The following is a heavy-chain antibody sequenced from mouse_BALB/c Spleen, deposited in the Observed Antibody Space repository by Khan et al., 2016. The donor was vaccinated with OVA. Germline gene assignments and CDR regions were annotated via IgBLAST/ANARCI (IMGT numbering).Heavy chain of an antibody. CDR2: ISNRGSTT. CDR1: GFTFSDYY. D-gene: IGHD2-4*01. Sequence: EVELVESGGGLVKPGGTLKLSCATSGFTFSDYYMYWVRQTPEKRLEWVAYISNRGSTTYYPDTLRGRFTISRDNAKNTRYLQMSLLSSEDTAIYYCAREGDDCRLAYWSQGTLVTVSA. CDR3: AREGDDCRLAY. J-gene: IGHJ3*01. V-gene: IGHV5-12*02.